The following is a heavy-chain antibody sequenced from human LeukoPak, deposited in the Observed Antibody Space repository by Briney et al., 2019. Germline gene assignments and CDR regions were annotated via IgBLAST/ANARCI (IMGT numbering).Heavy chain of an antibody. CDR2: IYYSGST. J-gene: IGHJ6*02. CDR1: GGSISSYY. Sequence: SETLSLTCTVSGGSISSYYWSWIRQPPGKGLEWIGYIYYSGSTNYNPSLKSRVTISVDTSKNQFSLKLSSVTAADTAVYYCARRRGYGTDVWGQGTTVTVSS. V-gene: IGHV4-59*08. CDR3: ARRRGYGTDV.